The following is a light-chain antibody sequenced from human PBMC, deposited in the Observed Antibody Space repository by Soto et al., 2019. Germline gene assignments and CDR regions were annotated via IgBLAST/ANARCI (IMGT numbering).Light chain of an antibody. V-gene: IGKV3-20*01. CDR1: QTVTSSY. Sequence: VLTQSPGSLSLSPGERATVSCRASQTVTSSYLAWYQQRPGRAPQLLIYGAVKRATGISERFSGSESGRDYTLTISRLDPEDSAVYYCQQYGDSITFGGGTKVEIK. CDR3: QQYGDSIT. J-gene: IGKJ4*01. CDR2: GAV.